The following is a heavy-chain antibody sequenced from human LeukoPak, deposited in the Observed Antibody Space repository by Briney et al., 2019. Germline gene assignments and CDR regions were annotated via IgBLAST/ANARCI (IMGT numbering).Heavy chain of an antibody. CDR2: IYYSGST. CDR3: ARVLATLYYMDV. J-gene: IGHJ6*03. Sequence: SETLSLTCTVSGGSISSYYWSWIRQPPGKGLEWIGYIYYSGSTNYNPSLKSRVTMSVDTSKNQFSLKLSSVTAADTAVYYCARVLATLYYMDVWGKGTTVTVSS. D-gene: IGHD3-3*02. CDR1: GGSISSYY. V-gene: IGHV4-59*12.